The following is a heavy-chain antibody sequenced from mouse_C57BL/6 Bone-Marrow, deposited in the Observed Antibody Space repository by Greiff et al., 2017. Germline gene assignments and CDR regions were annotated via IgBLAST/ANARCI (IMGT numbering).Heavy chain of an antibody. Sequence: VQLQQPGAELVMPGASVKLSCKASGYTFTSYWMHWVKQRPGQGLEWIGEIDPSDSYTNYNQKFKGKSTLTVDKSSSTAYMQLSSLTSEDSAVYYCARGGYYLVYWAQDTTLTVPS. J-gene: IGHJ2*01. CDR3: ARGGYYLVY. CDR2: IDPSDSYT. V-gene: IGHV1-69*01. CDR1: GYTFTSYW. D-gene: IGHD3-1*01.